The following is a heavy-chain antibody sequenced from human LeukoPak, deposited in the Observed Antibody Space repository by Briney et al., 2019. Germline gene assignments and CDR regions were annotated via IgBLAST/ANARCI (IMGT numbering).Heavy chain of an antibody. CDR1: GFTFSRYS. CDR2: VNSDGSGT. Sequence: PGGCLRLSCAASGFTFSRYSMHWVRQAPGKGLVWVSHVNSDGSGTDYADSVKGRFTISRDNAKNTLYLQMNSLRVEDTAVYYCVCLGLGGLSLDWGQGTLVTVSS. J-gene: IGHJ4*02. V-gene: IGHV3-74*01. CDR3: VCLGLGGLSLD. D-gene: IGHD3-16*01.